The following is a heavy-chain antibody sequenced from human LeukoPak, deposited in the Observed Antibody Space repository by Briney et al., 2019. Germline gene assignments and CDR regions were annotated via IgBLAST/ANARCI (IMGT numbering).Heavy chain of an antibody. Sequence: PSETLSLTCTVSGGSISSSSYYWGWIRQPPGKGLEWIGSIYYSGSIYYNPSLKSRVTISVDTSKNQFSLKLSSVTAADTAVYYCARLTRLRTVAGRYLDYWGQGTLVTVSS. CDR2: IYYSGSI. CDR1: GGSISSSSYY. V-gene: IGHV4-39*01. CDR3: ARLTRLRTVAGRYLDY. D-gene: IGHD6-19*01. J-gene: IGHJ4*02.